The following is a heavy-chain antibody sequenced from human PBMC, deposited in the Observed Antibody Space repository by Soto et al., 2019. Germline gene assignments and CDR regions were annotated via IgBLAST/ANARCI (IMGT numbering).Heavy chain of an antibody. J-gene: IGHJ4*02. CDR1: GNTFSDYW. CDR2: IKQDGSEI. D-gene: IGHD3-10*01. CDR3: ARSSGWTGDY. V-gene: IGHV3-7*04. Sequence: GGALRLSSVASGNTFSDYWMNWGRQFPGKGLEWVSNIKQDGSEINYVDSVKGRFTVSRDNAKKSLYLEMNSLRAEDTAVYYCARSSGWTGDYWGQGILVTVSS.